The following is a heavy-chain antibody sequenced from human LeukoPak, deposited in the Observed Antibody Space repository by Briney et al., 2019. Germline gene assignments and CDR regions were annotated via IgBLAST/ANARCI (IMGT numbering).Heavy chain of an antibody. V-gene: IGHV3-23*01. CDR2: ISGSGGST. D-gene: IGHD2-2*01. CDR1: GFTFSGYA. CDR3: AKDKGIVVVPAALFDY. J-gene: IGHJ4*02. Sequence: GGSLRLSCAASGFTFSGYAMSWVRQAPGKGLEWVSAISGSGGSTYYADSVKGRFTISRDNSKNTLYLQMNSLRAEDTAVYYCAKDKGIVVVPAALFDYWGQGPRSPSPQ.